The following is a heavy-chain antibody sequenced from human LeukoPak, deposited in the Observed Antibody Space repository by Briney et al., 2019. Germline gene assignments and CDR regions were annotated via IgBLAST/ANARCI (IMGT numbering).Heavy chain of an antibody. J-gene: IGHJ4*02. CDR1: GFTFSSYA. V-gene: IGHV3-23*01. Sequence: PGGSLRLSCAASGFTFSSYAMSWVRQAPGKGLEWVSVVSGSGGSTYYADSMKGRFTISRNNSKNTLYLQMNSLRADDTAVYFCANSLAVTGLFDYWGQGTLVTVSS. D-gene: IGHD6-19*01. CDR3: ANSLAVTGLFDY. CDR2: VSGSGGST.